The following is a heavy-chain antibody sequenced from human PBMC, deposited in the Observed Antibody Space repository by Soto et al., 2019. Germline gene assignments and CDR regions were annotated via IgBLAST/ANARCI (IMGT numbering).Heavy chain of an antibody. D-gene: IGHD6-25*01. J-gene: IGHJ6*02. CDR3: ARMGSQRYYYYGMDL. CDR2: ISSSSSYI. V-gene: IGHV3-21*01. CDR1: GFTFSSYS. Sequence: EVQLVESGGGLVKPGGSLRLSCAASGFTFSSYSMNWVRQAPGKGLEWVSSISSSSSYIYYADSVKGRFTISRDNPKNSLYLQMNSLRAEDTAVYYCARMGSQRYYYYGMDLWGQRTTVTVSS.